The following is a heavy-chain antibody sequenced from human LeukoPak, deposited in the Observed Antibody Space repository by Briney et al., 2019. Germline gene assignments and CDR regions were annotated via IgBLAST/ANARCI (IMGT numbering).Heavy chain of an antibody. Sequence: PSETLSLTCTVSGGSISTYYWTWIRQPAGKGLEWIGRIYTSGSTKNNPSLKSRVTMSVDTSKNQFSLHLSSVTAAGTAMYYCARGFCSGDSCYSYDYWGQGTLVTVSS. CDR3: ARGFCSGDSCYSYDY. CDR1: GGSISTYY. D-gene: IGHD2-15*01. CDR2: IYTSGST. J-gene: IGHJ4*02. V-gene: IGHV4-4*07.